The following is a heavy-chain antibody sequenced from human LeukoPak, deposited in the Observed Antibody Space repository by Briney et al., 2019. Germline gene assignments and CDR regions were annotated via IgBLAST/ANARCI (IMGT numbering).Heavy chain of an antibody. CDR2: INPSGGST. J-gene: IGHJ2*01. CDR1: GYTFTSYK. Sequence: ASVKVSCKTSGYTFTSYKMHWVRQAPGQGLEWMGIINPSGGSTSYAQKFQGRVTMTRDTSTSTVYMELSSLRSEDTAVYYCARDRCGGDCYSVTAYFDLWGRGTLVTVSS. D-gene: IGHD2-21*02. V-gene: IGHV1-46*01. CDR3: ARDRCGGDCYSVTAYFDL.